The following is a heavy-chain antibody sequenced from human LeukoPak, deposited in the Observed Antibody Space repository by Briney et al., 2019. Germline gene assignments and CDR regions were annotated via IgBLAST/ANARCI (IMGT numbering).Heavy chain of an antibody. CDR1: GYTFTDYY. J-gene: IGHJ5*02. D-gene: IGHD3-10*01. CDR3: ARALPYYYGSGSNSWFDP. Sequence: ASVKVSCKASGYTFTDYYIHWVRQAPGQGLEWMGWINPNSGGTNYAQKFQGWVTMTRDTSISTAYMELSRLRSDDTAVYYCARALPYYYGSGSNSWFDPWGQGTLVTVSS. CDR2: INPNSGGT. V-gene: IGHV1-2*04.